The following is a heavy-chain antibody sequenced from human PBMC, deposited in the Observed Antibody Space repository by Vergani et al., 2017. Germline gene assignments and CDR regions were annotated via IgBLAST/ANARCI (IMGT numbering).Heavy chain of an antibody. CDR3: ARVGVYSDWFDP. CDR2: IKQDGSEK. Sequence: EVQLVESGGGLVQPGGSLRLSCAASVFTFSSDWMSWVRQAPGKGLEWVANIKQDGSEKYYVDSVKGRFTISRDNAKNSLYLQMNSLRAEDTAVYYCARVGVYSDWFDPWGQGTLVTVSS. D-gene: IGHD2-8*02. V-gene: IGHV3-7*01. CDR1: VFTFSSDW. J-gene: IGHJ5*02.